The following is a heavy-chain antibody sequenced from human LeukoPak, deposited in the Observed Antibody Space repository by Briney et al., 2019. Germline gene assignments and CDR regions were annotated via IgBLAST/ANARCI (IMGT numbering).Heavy chain of an antibody. CDR1: GFPCSNYE. J-gene: IGHJ5*02. CDR3: ARVYYDSSGYHNWFDT. D-gene: IGHD3-22*01. CDR2: VSGTGPGI. V-gene: IGHV3-48*03. Sequence: GGSLRLSCVASGFPCSNYEMNWVRQAPGKGLEWVSYVSGTGPGIYYADSVKGRFTISRDSAKNSLYLQMNSLRVEDTAVYYCARVYYDSSGYHNWFDTWGQGTLVTVSS.